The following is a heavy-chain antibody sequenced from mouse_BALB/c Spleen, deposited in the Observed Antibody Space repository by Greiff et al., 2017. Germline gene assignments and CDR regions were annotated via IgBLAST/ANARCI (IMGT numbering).Heavy chain of an antibody. CDR1: GFTFSSFG. Sequence: EVQLVESGGGLVQPGGSRKLSCAASGFTFSSFGMHWVRQAPEKGLEWVAYISSGSSTIYYADTVKGRFTISRDNPKNTLFLQMTSLRSEDTAMYYCARWGLVTTVVAQYYYAMDYWGQGTSVTVSS. CDR3: ARWGLVTTVVAQYYYAMDY. J-gene: IGHJ4*01. D-gene: IGHD1-1*01. V-gene: IGHV5-17*02. CDR2: ISSGSSTI.